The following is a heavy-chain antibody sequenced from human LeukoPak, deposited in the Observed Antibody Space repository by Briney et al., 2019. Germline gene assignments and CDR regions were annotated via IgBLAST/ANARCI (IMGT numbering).Heavy chain of an antibody. CDR1: GYTFTSYG. D-gene: IGHD4-17*01. CDR3: ARDLYGDYVVWFDP. Sequence: ASVKVSCKASGYTFTSYGISWVRQAPGQGLEWMGWISAYNGNTNYAQKLQGRVTMTTDTSTSTAYMELRSLRSDDTAVYHCARDLYGDYVVWFDPWGQGTLVTVSS. J-gene: IGHJ5*02. V-gene: IGHV1-18*01. CDR2: ISAYNGNT.